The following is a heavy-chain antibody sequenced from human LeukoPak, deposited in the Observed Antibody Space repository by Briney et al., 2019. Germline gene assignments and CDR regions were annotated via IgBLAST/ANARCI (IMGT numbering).Heavy chain of an antibody. J-gene: IGHJ4*02. Sequence: GGSLRLSCAASGFTFDDYAMHWVRQAPGKGLEWVSGISWNSGSIGYADSVKGRFTISRDNAKNSLYLQMNSLRAEDTALYYCAKAQNYDILTAELDYWGQGTLVTVSS. D-gene: IGHD3-9*01. CDR1: GFTFDDYA. CDR2: ISWNSGSI. CDR3: AKAQNYDILTAELDY. V-gene: IGHV3-9*01.